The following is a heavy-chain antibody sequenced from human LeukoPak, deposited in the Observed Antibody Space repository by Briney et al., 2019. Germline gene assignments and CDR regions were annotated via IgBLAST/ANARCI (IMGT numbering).Heavy chain of an antibody. CDR1: GYTFTGYY. CDR3: ARSDYFGDAFDI. J-gene: IGHJ3*02. CDR2: IIPILGIA. D-gene: IGHD2/OR15-2a*01. V-gene: IGHV1-69*02. Sequence: GASVKVSCKASGYTFTGYYMHWVRQAPGQGLEWMGRIIPILGIANYAQKFQGRVTITADKSTSTAYMELSSLRSEDTAVYYCARSDYFGDAFDIWGQGTMVTVSS.